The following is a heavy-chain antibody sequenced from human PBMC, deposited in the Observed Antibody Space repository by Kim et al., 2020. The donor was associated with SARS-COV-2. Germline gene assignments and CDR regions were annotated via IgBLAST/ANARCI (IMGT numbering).Heavy chain of an antibody. D-gene: IGHD1-7*01. J-gene: IGHJ5*02. V-gene: IGHV4-61*08. Sequence: SETLSLTCTVSGDSVSSAGYYWTWVRQPPGKGLEWIGYIYYTGSTKYNPSLNSRVTMSVDTSRNQFFLRLNSMTAADTAVYYCARGPYYRGTTEGWLDPWGQGTLVTVSS. CDR1: GDSVSSAGYY. CDR3: ARGPYYRGTTEGWLDP. CDR2: IYYTGST.